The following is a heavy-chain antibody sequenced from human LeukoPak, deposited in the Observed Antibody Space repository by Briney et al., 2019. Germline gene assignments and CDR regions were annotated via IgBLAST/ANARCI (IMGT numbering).Heavy chain of an antibody. J-gene: IGHJ4*02. D-gene: IGHD6-19*01. CDR1: GGXXXSSSYY. CDR2: IYYSGST. Sequence: SEXXXXXXTXXGGXXXSSSYYXGWIRQPPGKGLEWIGSIYYSGSTYYNPSLKSRVTISVDTSKNQFSLKLSSVTAADTAVYYCAREIRPKQWLVDYFDYWGQGTLVTVSS. CDR3: AREIRPKQWLVDYFDY. V-gene: IGHV4-39*07.